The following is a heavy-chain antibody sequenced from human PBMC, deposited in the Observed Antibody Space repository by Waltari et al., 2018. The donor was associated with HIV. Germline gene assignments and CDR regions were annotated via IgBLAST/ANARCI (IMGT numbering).Heavy chain of an antibody. CDR2: IYSGGST. Sequence: EVQLVESGGGLVQPGGSLRLSCGALGFTVSSNYMGWVRQAPGKGLEWVSVIYSGGSTYYADSVKGRFTISRDNSKNTLYLQMNSLRAEDTAVYYCASIAYCGGDCYPRGMDVWGQGTTVTVSS. J-gene: IGHJ6*02. V-gene: IGHV3-66*01. CDR3: ASIAYCGGDCYPRGMDV. CDR1: GFTVSSNY. D-gene: IGHD2-21*02.